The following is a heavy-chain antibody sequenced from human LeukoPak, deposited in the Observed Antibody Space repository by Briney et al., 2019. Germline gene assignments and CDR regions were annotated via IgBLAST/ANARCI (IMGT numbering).Heavy chain of an antibody. D-gene: IGHD3-22*01. CDR1: GDSISSGRYY. V-gene: IGHV4-39*02. J-gene: IGHJ4*02. Sequence: PSETLSLTCTVSGDSISSGRYYWGWIRQPPGKGLEWIGSIYYSGSTYYNPSLKSRVTISVDTSKNQFSLKLSSVTAADTAVYYCARDYYDSSGLLVWGQGTLVTVSS. CDR3: ARDYYDSSGLLV. CDR2: IYYSGST.